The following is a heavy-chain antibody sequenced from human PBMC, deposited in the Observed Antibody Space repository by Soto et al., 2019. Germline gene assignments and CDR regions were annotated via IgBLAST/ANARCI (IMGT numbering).Heavy chain of an antibody. V-gene: IGHV3-23*01. CDR3: AKELIYAYNSGRPFDS. Sequence: EVQLLESGGGLVQPGGSLRLSCAASGFTFSSFAMSWVRQAPGKGLEWVSAIGSRGDSTYYADSVKGRFTISRDNSKNTLYLQMNSLRAEDTAVYYCAKELIYAYNSGRPFDSWGQGTGVTVSS. CDR2: IGSRGDST. D-gene: IGHD6-19*01. CDR1: GFTFSSFA. J-gene: IGHJ4*02.